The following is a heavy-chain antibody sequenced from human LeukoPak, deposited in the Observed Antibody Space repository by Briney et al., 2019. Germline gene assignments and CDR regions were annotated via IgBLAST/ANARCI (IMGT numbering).Heavy chain of an antibody. Sequence: GASVKVSCKASGGTFSSYAISWVRQAPGQGLEWMGWISAYNGNTNYAQKLQGRVTMTTDTSTSTAYMELRSLRSDDTAVYYCARGHTVLLWFGELLTLDYWGQGTLVTVSS. CDR1: GGTFSSYA. D-gene: IGHD3-10*01. CDR3: ARGHTVLLWFGELLTLDY. J-gene: IGHJ4*02. V-gene: IGHV1-18*01. CDR2: ISAYNGNT.